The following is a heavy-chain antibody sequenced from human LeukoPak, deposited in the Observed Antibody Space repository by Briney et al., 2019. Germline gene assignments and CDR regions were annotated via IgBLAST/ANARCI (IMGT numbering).Heavy chain of an antibody. CDR3: ASTQRGDYFDY. Sequence: PGGSLRLSCAASGFTASSNYMSWVRQAPGKGLEWVSVIYSGGSTYYADSVKGGFTISRDNSKNTLYLQMNSLRAEDTAVYYCASTQRGDYFDYWGQGTLVTVSS. CDR2: IYSGGST. CDR1: GFTASSNY. J-gene: IGHJ4*02. D-gene: IGHD2-15*01. V-gene: IGHV3-66*01.